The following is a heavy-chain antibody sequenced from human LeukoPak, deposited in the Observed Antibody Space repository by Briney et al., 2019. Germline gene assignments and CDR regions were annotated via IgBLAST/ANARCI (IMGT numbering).Heavy chain of an antibody. V-gene: IGHV3-13*01. CDR3: ARGKVVHGPYYGMDV. Sequence: PGGSLRLSCAASGFTFSSYDMHWVRQATGKGLEWVSAIGTAGDTYYPGSVKGRFTISRENAKNSLYLQMNSLRAGDTAVYYCARGKVVHGPYYGMDVWGQGTTVTVSS. CDR1: GFTFSSYD. CDR2: IGTAGDT. J-gene: IGHJ6*02. D-gene: IGHD2-15*01.